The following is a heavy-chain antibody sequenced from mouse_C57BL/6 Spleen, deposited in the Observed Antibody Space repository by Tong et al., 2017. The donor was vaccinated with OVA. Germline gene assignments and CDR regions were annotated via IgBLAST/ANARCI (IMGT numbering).Heavy chain of an antibody. V-gene: IGHV14-4*01. CDR3: TTGLRRWVAY. D-gene: IGHD2-2*01. J-gene: IGHJ3*01. CDR1: GFNIKDDY. Sequence: EVQLQKSGAELVRPGASVKLSCTASGFNIKDDYMHWVKQRPEQGLEWIGWIDPENGDTEYASKFQGKATITADTSSNTAYLQLSSLTSEDTAVYYCTTGLRRWVAYWGQGTLVTVSA. CDR2: IDPENGDT.